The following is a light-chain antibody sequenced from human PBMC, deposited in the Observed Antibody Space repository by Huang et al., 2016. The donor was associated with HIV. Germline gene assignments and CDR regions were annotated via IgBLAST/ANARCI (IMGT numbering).Light chain of an antibody. CDR1: RSVSTN. CDR2: GSS. Sequence: EIVMTQSPATLSVSPGQRVTLSCRANRSVSTNLAWYQQRHGQAPRLLIYGSSTRAPGIPARFSGSGSGTDFSLTISSLQSGDFALYYCHQYNNWLLSFGGGTRV. V-gene: IGKV3-15*01. J-gene: IGKJ4*01. CDR3: HQYNNWLLS.